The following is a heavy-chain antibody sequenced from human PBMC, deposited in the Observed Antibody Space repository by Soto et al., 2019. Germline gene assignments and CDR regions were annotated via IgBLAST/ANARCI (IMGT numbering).Heavy chain of an antibody. D-gene: IGHD6-13*01. CDR3: ARARIAAAGILYYYGMDV. CDR1: GGTFSSYA. CDR2: IIPIFGTA. Sequence: SVKVSCKASGGTFSSYAISWVRQAPGQGLEWMGGIIPIFGTANYAQKFQGRVTITADKSTSTAYMELSSLRSEDTAVYYCARARIAAAGILYYYGMDVWGQGTTVTVSS. V-gene: IGHV1-69*06. J-gene: IGHJ6*02.